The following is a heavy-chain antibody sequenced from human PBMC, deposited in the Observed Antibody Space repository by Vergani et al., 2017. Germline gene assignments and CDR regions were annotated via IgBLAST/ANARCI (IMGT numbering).Heavy chain of an antibody. CDR3: ARDGNRPHFFEN. CDR2: SLYDGINK. Sequence: QVQLMESGGGVVQPGRSLTLSCEASEFTLSTYGIHWIRQAPGKGLEWVASSLYDGINKYYADSVRGRFTISRDNSGSTLYLQMNGLRVEDTAIYYCARDGNRPHFFENWGRGTLVTVSS. D-gene: IGHD1-14*01. V-gene: IGHV3-33*01. J-gene: IGHJ4*02. CDR1: EFTLSTYG.